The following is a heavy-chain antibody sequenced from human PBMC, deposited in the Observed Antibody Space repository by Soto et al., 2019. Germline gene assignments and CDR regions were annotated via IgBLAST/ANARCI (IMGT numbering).Heavy chain of an antibody. CDR3: ARSPREYYYDSSGYDNWFDP. CDR2: IIPIFGTA. Sequence: QVQLVQSGAEVKKPGSSVKVSCKASGGTFSSYAISWVRQAPGQGLEWMGGIIPIFGTANYAQKFQGRGTITADESTSTAYMELSSLRSEDTAVYYCARSPREYYYDSSGYDNWFDPWGQGTLVTVSS. V-gene: IGHV1-69*12. J-gene: IGHJ5*02. CDR1: GGTFSSYA. D-gene: IGHD3-22*01.